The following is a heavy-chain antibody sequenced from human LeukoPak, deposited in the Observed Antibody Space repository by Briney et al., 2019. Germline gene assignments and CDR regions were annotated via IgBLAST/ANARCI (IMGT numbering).Heavy chain of an antibody. J-gene: IGHJ4*02. CDR2: IESSTDGGTT. Sequence: GGSLRLSCAASGPTFRNAFMNWVRQAQGKGLEWVGRIESSTDGGTTDYAAPVKGRFTMSRDDSKNTLYLQMYNVKTEDTGVYYCTTSPGITVFGVVTDYWGQGTLVIVSS. CDR3: TTSPGITVFGVVTDY. D-gene: IGHD3-3*01. V-gene: IGHV3-15*04. CDR1: GPTFRNAF.